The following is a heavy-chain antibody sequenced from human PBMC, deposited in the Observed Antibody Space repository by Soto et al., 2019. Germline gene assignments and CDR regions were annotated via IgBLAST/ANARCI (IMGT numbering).Heavy chain of an antibody. J-gene: IGHJ5*02. Sequence: PSDTLSLTCSVSGVSIISSSYFWGWIRQPPGKGLEWIGSIYYSGSTYYNPSLKSRVTVSVDTSKNQFSLKLSSVTAADTAVYYCARHPSDFWFDPWGQGTLVTVS. D-gene: IGHD2-21*02. CDR3: ARHPSDFWFDP. V-gene: IGHV4-39*01. CDR2: IYYSGST. CDR1: GVSIISSSYF.